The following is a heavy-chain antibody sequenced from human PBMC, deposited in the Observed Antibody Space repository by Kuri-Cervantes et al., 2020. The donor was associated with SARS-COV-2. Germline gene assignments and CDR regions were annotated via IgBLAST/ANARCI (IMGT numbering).Heavy chain of an antibody. CDR3: AVCITMIVVVYSA. J-gene: IGHJ5*02. Sequence: ETLSLTCAVSGYSISRGYYWSWIRQPPGKGLEWIGSIYHSGSTYYNPSLKSRVTISVDTSKNQFSLKLSSVTAADTAVYYCAVCITMIVVVYSAWGQGTLVTVSS. D-gene: IGHD3-22*01. CDR1: GYSISRGYY. CDR2: IYHSGST. V-gene: IGHV4-38-2*01.